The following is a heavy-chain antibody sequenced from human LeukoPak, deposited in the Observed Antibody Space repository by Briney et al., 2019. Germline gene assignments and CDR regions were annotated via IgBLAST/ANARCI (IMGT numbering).Heavy chain of an antibody. CDR1: GGSISSYY. D-gene: IGHD1-26*01. CDR3: ARHHEVGATFVWFDP. V-gene: IGHV4-4*09. CDR2: IYTSGST. Sequence: SETLSPTCTVSGGSISSYYWSWIRQPPGKGLEWIGYIYTSGSTNYNPSLKSRVTISVDTSKNQFSLKLSSVTAADTAVYYCARHHEVGATFVWFDPWGQGTLVTVSS. J-gene: IGHJ5*02.